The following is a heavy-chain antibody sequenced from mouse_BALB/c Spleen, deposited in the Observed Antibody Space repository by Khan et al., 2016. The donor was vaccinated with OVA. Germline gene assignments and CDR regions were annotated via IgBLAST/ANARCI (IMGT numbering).Heavy chain of an antibody. CDR2: INPSTDYT. J-gene: IGHJ3*01. Sequence: QVQLQQSGAELAKPGASVKMSCKASGYTFTSYWMHWVKQRPRQGLEWIGYINPSTDYTEYNQKFKDKATLTVDKSSSTAYMQLTSLTSEDSAVYYCVNNGRSAGWFAYGGQGTLVTVSA. V-gene: IGHV1-7*01. CDR1: GYTFTSYW. CDR3: VNNGRSAGWFAY. D-gene: IGHD1-1*01.